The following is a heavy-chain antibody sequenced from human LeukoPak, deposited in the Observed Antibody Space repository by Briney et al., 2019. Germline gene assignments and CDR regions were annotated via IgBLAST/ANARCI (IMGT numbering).Heavy chain of an antibody. CDR2: ISSSGSTI. J-gene: IGHJ4*02. Sequence: GGLLRLSCAASGFTFSDYYMSWIRQAPGKGLEWVSYISSSGSTIYYADSVKGRFTISRDNAKNSLYLQMNSLRAEDTAVYYCARALRWRYYDSSGYYPFDYWGQGTLVTVSS. D-gene: IGHD3-22*01. CDR3: ARALRWRYYDSSGYYPFDY. CDR1: GFTFSDYY. V-gene: IGHV3-11*01.